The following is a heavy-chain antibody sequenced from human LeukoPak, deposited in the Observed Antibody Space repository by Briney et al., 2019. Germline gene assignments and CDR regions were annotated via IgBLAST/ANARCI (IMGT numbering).Heavy chain of an antibody. J-gene: IGHJ4*02. D-gene: IGHD2-15*01. CDR3: TTWWVLGGHYY. V-gene: IGHV3-15*01. CDR2: IKSKTDGETT. Sequence: GGSLRLSCAASGFAFSNAWMSWVRQAPVKGLEWVGRIKSKTDGETTDYAAPVKGRFTISRDDSKNTLYLQMNSLMAEDTAVYYCTTWWVLGGHYYWGQGTLVTVSS. CDR1: GFAFSNAW.